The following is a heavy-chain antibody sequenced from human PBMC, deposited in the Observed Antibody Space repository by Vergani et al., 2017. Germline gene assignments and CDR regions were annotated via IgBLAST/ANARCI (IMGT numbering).Heavy chain of an antibody. CDR3: ARGSCLGGSCYKPLFDY. CDR1: GGSINSHNYY. Sequence: QVQLQESGPGLVKPSPTLSLTCTVSGGSINSHNYYWSWIRQPAGKGLEWIGRIHTSGSTNYNPSLKSRVTMSEDTSKNQFPLNLTSVTAADTAVYFCARGSCLGGSCYKPLFDYWGQGILVTVSS. J-gene: IGHJ4*02. V-gene: IGHV4-61*02. CDR2: IHTSGST. D-gene: IGHD2-15*01.